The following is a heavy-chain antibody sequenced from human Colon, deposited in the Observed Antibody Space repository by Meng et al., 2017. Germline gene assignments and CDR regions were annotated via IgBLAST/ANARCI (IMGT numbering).Heavy chain of an antibody. D-gene: IGHD3-9*01. J-gene: IGHJ4*02. CDR2: IYHTGST. CDR1: GASINSYY. CDR3: GRGLTGYHAHTDY. V-gene: IGHV4-59*12. Sequence: QAQLPVPAPGLVHPSGTLPLPCNVSGASINSYYWRWTRQPPGKGLEWIGYIYHTGSTNYNPSLQSRVTISADSSKNQVSLNLNSVTAADTAVYYCGRGLTGYHAHTDYWGQGTLVTVSS.